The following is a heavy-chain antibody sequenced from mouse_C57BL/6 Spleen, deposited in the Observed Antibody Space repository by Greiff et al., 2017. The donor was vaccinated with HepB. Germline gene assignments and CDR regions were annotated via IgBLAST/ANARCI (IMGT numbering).Heavy chain of an antibody. V-gene: IGHV1-26*01. D-gene: IGHD1-1*01. J-gene: IGHJ1*03. CDR3: ARGGDYYGSSYRYFDV. CDR1: GYTFTDYY. CDR2: INPKNGGT. Sequence: VQLQQSGPELVKPGASVKISCKASGYTFTDYYMNWVKQSHGKSLEWIGDINPKNGGTSYNQKFKGKATLTVDKSSSTAYMELRSLTSEDSAVYYCARGGDYYGSSYRYFDVWGTGTTVTVSS.